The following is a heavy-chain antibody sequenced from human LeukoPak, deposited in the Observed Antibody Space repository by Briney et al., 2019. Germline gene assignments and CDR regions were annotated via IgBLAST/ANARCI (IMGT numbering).Heavy chain of an antibody. CDR1: GYSISSGCY. J-gene: IGHJ4*02. CDR3: ARLLWFGKYYFDY. CDR2: IYHSGNT. D-gene: IGHD3-10*01. Sequence: PSETLSLTCTVSGYSISSGCYWGWIRQPPGKGLGWIGTIYHSGNTYYNPSLKSRVTISVDTSKNQFSLNLSSVTAADTAVYYCARLLWFGKYYFDYWGQGTLVTVSS. V-gene: IGHV4-38-2*02.